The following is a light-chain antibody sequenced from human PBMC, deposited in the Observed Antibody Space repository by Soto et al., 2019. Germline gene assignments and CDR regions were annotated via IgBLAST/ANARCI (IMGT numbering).Light chain of an antibody. CDR3: LHDDSYPLT. V-gene: IGKV1-6*01. J-gene: IGKJ4*01. CDR2: STS. CDR1: QDIKHD. Sequence: AIQMTQSPSSLSASVGDRVTITCRASQDIKHDLGWYQQKPGKAPKLGLYSTSKLQSGVPSWFSGTGSGTDFTLTITSLQPEDFGSYDCLHDDSYPLTVGGGTRVVIK.